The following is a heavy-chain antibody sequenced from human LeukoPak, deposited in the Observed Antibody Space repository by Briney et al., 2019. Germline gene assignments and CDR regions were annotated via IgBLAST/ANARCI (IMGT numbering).Heavy chain of an antibody. CDR2: IKQDGSEK. CDR1: GFTFSSYW. V-gene: IGHV3-7*01. J-gene: IGHJ4*02. CDR3: ARGGPGYCSSTSCYGSYHFDY. D-gene: IGHD2-2*01. Sequence: GGSLRLSCAASGFTFSSYWMSWVRQAPGKGLEWVANIKQDGSEKYYVDSVKGRLTISRDNAKNSLYLQMNSLRAEDTAVYYCARGGPGYCSSTSCYGSYHFDYWGQGTLVTVSS.